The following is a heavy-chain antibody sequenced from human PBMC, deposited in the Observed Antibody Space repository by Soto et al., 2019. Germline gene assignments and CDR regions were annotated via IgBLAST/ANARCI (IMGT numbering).Heavy chain of an antibody. V-gene: IGHV4-59*06. CDR1: GGSISSYY. Sequence: SETLSLTCTVSGGSISSYYWSWIRQPPGKGLEWIGYIYYSGSTYYNPSLKSRVTISVDTSKNQFSLKLSSVTAADTAVYYCARAPFSRDFRGSFDYWGQGTLVTVSS. D-gene: IGHD3-16*01. J-gene: IGHJ4*02. CDR3: ARAPFSRDFRGSFDY. CDR2: IYYSGST.